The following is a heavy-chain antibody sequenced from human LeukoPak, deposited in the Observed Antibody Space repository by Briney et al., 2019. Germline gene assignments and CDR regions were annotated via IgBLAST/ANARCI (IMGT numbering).Heavy chain of an antibody. CDR1: GYTFTGYY. D-gene: IGHD2-2*01. Sequence: ASVKVSCKASGYTFTGYYMHLVRQAPGQGLEWMGRINPNSGGTNYAQKFQGRVTMTRDTSISTAYMELSRLRSDDTGVYYCARDRDSVVPAFDYWGQGTLVTVSS. J-gene: IGHJ4*02. V-gene: IGHV1-2*05. CDR2: INPNSGGT. CDR3: ARDRDSVVPAFDY.